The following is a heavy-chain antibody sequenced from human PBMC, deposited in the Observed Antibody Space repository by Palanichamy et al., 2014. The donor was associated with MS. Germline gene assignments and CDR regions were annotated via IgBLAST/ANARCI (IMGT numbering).Heavy chain of an antibody. D-gene: IGHD5-12*01. J-gene: IGHJ4*02. V-gene: IGHV3-30*18. Sequence: QVQLVEPGGGVVQPGRSLRLSCAASGFTFSSYGMHWVRQAPGKGLEWVAVISYDGSNKYYADSVKGRFTISRDNSKNTLYLQMNSLRAEDTAVYYCAKASEWLRLNWEFDYWGQGTLVTVSS. CDR1: GFTFSSYG. CDR3: AKASEWLRLNWEFDY. CDR2: ISYDGSNK.